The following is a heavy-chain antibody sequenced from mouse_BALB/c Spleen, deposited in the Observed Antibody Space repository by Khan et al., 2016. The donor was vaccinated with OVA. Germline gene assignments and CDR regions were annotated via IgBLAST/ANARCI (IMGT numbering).Heavy chain of an antibody. Sequence: VQLQESGAELAKPGASVKMSCKASGYTFTNYWMHWVKQRPGQGLEWIGYINPSTDYTEYNQKFKDKASLTADKSSSIAYMQLTSLTSEDSALYYGVNHGSSSAWVTYWGQGTLVTVSA. CDR1: GYTFTNYW. J-gene: IGHJ3*01. D-gene: IGHD1-1*01. V-gene: IGHV1-7*01. CDR3: VNHGSSSAWVTY. CDR2: INPSTDYT.